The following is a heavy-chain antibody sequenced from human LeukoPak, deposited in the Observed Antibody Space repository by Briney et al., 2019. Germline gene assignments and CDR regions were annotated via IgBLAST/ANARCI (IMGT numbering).Heavy chain of an antibody. Sequence: GGSLRLSCAASGFTFSSYSMSWVRQAPGKGLEWVSSISSSSSYIYYADSVKGRFTISRDNAKNSLYLQMNSLRAEDTAVYYCARDPYYYGSGSYPDYYYSMDVWGKGTTVTVSS. CDR1: GFTFSSYS. V-gene: IGHV3-21*01. D-gene: IGHD3-10*01. CDR3: ARDPYYYGSGSYPDYYYSMDV. CDR2: ISSSSSYI. J-gene: IGHJ6*04.